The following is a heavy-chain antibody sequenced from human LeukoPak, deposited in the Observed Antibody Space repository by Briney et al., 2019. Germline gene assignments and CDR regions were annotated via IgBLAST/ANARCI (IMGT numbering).Heavy chain of an antibody. J-gene: IGHJ4*02. CDR2: FDPEDGET. V-gene: IGHV1-24*01. D-gene: IGHD6-19*01. Sequence: ASVKVSCKVSGYTLTELSMHWVRQAPGKGLEWMGGFDPEDGETIYAQKFQGRVTMTEDTSTDTAYMELSGLRSEDTAAYYCATGVRYSSGWYYFDYWGQGTLVTVSS. CDR3: ATGVRYSSGWYYFDY. CDR1: GYTLTELS.